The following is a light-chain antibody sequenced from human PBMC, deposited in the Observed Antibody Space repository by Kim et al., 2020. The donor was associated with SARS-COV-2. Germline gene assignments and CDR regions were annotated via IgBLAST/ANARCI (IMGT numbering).Light chain of an antibody. CDR2: QDT. CDR1: NLGTKY. CDR3: QAWDSTTRV. Sequence: VSPGQTATLPCSADNLGTKYVCWYQQKPGHSPLFVIYQDTKRPSGIPERFSGSNSGNTATLTITGTQLMDEADYFCQAWDSTTRVFGGGTQLTVL. J-gene: IGLJ3*02. V-gene: IGLV3-1*01.